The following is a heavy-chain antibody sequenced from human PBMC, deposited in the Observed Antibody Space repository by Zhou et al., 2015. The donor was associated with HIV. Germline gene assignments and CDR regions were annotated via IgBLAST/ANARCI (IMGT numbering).Heavy chain of an antibody. D-gene: IGHD7-27*01. CDR2: ISWNGAGQ. J-gene: IGHJ4*02. CDR3: ARGLIGASVGHDY. Sequence: EVQLVESGGGLVQPGRSLRISCAASGFTFDAFAMHWVRQAPGKGLEWVSGISWNGAGQGYADSVKGRFTISRDNARNSLYLQMNSLRGEDTAIYYCARGLIGASVGHDYWGQGTLVTVSS. V-gene: IGHV3-9*01. CDR1: GFTFDAFA.